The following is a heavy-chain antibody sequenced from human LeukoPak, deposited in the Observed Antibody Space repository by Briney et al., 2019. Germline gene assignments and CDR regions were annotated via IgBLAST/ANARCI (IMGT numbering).Heavy chain of an antibody. J-gene: IGHJ4*02. D-gene: IGHD3-22*01. Sequence: PGRSLRLSCAASGFTFSSYGMHWVRQAPGKGLEWVAVIWYDGSNKYYADSVKGRFTISRDSSKNTLYLQMNSLRAEDTAVYYCARGYDSSGYYRIGFDYWGQGTLVTVSS. V-gene: IGHV3-33*01. CDR3: ARGYDSSGYYRIGFDY. CDR2: IWYDGSNK. CDR1: GFTFSSYG.